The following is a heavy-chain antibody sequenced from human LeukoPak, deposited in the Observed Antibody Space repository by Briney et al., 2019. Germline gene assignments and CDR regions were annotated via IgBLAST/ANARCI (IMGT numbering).Heavy chain of an antibody. D-gene: IGHD4-23*01. CDR3: ARASYGANADY. CDR2: MYYSGST. J-gene: IGHJ4*02. Sequence: SETLSLTCTVSGGSISSYYWTWIRQPPGKGLEWLAYMYYSGSTSYNPSHKSRVTISVDTSKNQFSLKLSSVTAADTAVYFCARASYGANADYWGQGTLVTVSS. CDR1: GGSISSYY. V-gene: IGHV4-59*01.